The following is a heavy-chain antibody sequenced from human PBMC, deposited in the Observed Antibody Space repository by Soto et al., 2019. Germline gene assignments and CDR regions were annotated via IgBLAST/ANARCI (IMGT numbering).Heavy chain of an antibody. Sequence: ASVKVSCKASGYTFTSNAITLVLQAPCQGLEWMGLISAYNGNTIYAQKFQGRVTMTTDTSTSTAYMELRSLRSDDTAVYYCARVWGSYQAPSGGAGFDPWGQGTLVTVSS. CDR2: ISAYNGNT. V-gene: IGHV1-18*04. CDR3: ARVWGSYQAPSGGAGFDP. CDR1: GYTFTSNA. J-gene: IGHJ5*02. D-gene: IGHD3-16*02.